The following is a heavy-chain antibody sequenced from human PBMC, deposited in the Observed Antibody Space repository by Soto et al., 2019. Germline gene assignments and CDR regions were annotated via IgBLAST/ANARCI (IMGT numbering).Heavy chain of an antibody. V-gene: IGHV3-48*01. CDR1: GFSFSSYS. Sequence: EVQLVESGGGVVQPGASLRLSCAASGFSFSSYSMQWVRQAPGKGLEWVSYISNDSSNKYYADSVKGRFTASRDNAKNSLYLQMNSVRAGDTTMYYCAKSRSSQDGLDVWGQGARVTVSS. J-gene: IGHJ6*01. CDR2: ISNDSSNK. CDR3: AKSRSSQDGLDV.